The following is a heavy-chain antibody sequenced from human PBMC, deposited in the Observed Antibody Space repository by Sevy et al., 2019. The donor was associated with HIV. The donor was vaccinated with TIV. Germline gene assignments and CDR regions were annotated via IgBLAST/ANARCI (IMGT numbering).Heavy chain of an antibody. J-gene: IGHJ6*02. CDR3: ARDRNNYDSSGYPKGMDV. Sequence: ASVKVSCKASGYTFTRYGISWVRQAPGQGLEWMGWISAYNDYTNYVQKLQGRVTMTTDTSTSIAYLELRSLRSDDTAVYYCARDRNNYDSSGYPKGMDVWGQGTTVTVPS. D-gene: IGHD3-22*01. V-gene: IGHV1-18*01. CDR2: ISAYNDYT. CDR1: GYTFTRYG.